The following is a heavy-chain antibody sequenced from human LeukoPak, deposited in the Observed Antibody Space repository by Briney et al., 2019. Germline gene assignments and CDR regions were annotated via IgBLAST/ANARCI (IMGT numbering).Heavy chain of an antibody. D-gene: IGHD3-3*01. CDR1: GFTFSDYY. CDR3: ARDGYDFWSGSDAFDI. CDR2: ISSSGSTI. J-gene: IGHJ3*02. Sequence: GWSLRLSCAASGFTFSDYYMSWIRQAPGKGLEWVSYISSSGSTIYYADSVKGRFTISRDNAKNSLYLQMNSLRAEDTAVYYCARDGYDFWSGSDAFDIWGQGTMVTVSS. V-gene: IGHV3-11*04.